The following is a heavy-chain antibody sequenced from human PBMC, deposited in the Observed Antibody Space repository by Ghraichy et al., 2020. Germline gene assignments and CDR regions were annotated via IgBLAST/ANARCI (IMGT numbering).Heavy chain of an antibody. V-gene: IGHV3-48*02. CDR2: ISSSSSTI. J-gene: IGHJ5*02. CDR1: GFTFSSYS. CDR3: AREGSGWFRWFDP. Sequence: LSLTCAASGFTFSSYSMNWVRQAPGKGLEWVSYISSSSSTIYYADSVKGRFTISRDNAKNSLYLQMNSLRDEDTAVYYCAREGSGWFRWFDPWGQGTLVTVSS. D-gene: IGHD6-19*01.